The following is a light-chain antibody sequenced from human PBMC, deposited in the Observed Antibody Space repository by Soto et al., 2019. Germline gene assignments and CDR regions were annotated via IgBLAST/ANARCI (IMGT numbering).Light chain of an antibody. Sequence: SHELTQPPSVSAAPGKTATITCGGNNIGNLDVHWYQQKPGQAPVLVIFSDNDRPSGIPDRFSGSNSGNTATLTISRVDAGDEANYYCQVWDGSTDAVFGGGTKLTVL. CDR2: SDN. CDR1: NIGNLD. J-gene: IGLJ2*01. CDR3: QVWDGSTDAV. V-gene: IGLV3-21*04.